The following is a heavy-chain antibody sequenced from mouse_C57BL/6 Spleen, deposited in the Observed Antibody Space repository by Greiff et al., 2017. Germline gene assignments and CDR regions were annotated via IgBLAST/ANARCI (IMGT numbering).Heavy chain of an antibody. Sequence: EVQLQPSGPELVKPGASVKISCKASGYTFTDYYMNWVKQSHGKSLEWIGDINPNNGGTSYNQKFKGKATLTVDKSSSTADMELRSLTSEDSAVYYCAQWELPLTWFAYWGQGTLVTVSA. J-gene: IGHJ3*01. V-gene: IGHV1-26*01. CDR1: GYTFTDYY. D-gene: IGHD1-3*01. CDR3: AQWELPLTWFAY. CDR2: INPNNGGT.